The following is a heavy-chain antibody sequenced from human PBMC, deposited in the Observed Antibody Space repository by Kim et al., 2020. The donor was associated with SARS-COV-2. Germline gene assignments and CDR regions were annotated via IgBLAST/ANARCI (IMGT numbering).Heavy chain of an antibody. CDR3: ARGATSSGWRFEY. D-gene: IGHD6-19*01. CDR2: ISYNSGSV. CDR1: GFTFRDYG. J-gene: IGHJ4*02. V-gene: IGHV3-48*04. Sequence: GGSLRLSCAASGFTFRDYGMNWVRQAPGKGLEWVSYISYNSGSVHYADSVRGRFTISRDNAKNSLYLQMNSLKAEDTSVYYCARGATSSGWRFEYWGQGTLVTVSS.